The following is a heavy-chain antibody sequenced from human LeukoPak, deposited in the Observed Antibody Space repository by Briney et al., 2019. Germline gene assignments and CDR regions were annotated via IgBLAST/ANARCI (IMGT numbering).Heavy chain of an antibody. D-gene: IGHD2-2*01. CDR1: GYTLTSYY. CDR3: ARKYCSSTSCYLYGMDF. Sequence: SVKLSCEASGYTLTSYYIHWVRHAHGQALELKSIINPSGSSTSTTQKFQGKVTMTRDTSTSTTNTEMRRLRSEATDVSYCARKYCSSTSCYLYGMDF. J-gene: IGHJ6*01. V-gene: IGHV1-46*01. CDR2: INPSGSST.